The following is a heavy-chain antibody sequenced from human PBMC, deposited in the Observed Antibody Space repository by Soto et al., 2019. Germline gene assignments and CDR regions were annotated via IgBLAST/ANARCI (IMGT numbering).Heavy chain of an antibody. CDR2: IHYSGST. J-gene: IGHJ4*02. CDR1: GGSISGSY. V-gene: IGHV4-59*01. Sequence: QVQLQESGPGLVKPSETLSLTCTVSGGSISGSYWSWIRQTPGEVLEWVGYIHYSGSTNYNPSLKSRVTMSVDSAKKQFSLQLSSVTAADTAVYFCTKYRRTDAEGYSFDYWGQGALVTVSS. D-gene: IGHD2-15*01. CDR3: TKYRRTDAEGYSFDY.